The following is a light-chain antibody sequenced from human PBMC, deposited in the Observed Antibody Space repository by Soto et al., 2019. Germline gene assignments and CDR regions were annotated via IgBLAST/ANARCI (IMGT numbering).Light chain of an antibody. CDR2: LGS. CDR1: QSLLHSDGYNY. CDR3: MQALQTPFT. J-gene: IGKJ3*01. Sequence: IVMTQSPLSLSVTPGEPASISCRSSQSLLHSDGYNYLDWYLQKPGQSPQLLIYLGSNRASGVPDGFSGSGSGTDFTLKISRVEAEDVGVYYCMQALQTPFTFGPGTKVDIK. V-gene: IGKV2-28*01.